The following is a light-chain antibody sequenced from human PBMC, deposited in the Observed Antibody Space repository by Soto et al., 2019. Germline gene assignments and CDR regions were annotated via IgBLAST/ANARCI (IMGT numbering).Light chain of an antibody. CDR2: EVS. CDR3: SSYTNSSTLVG. CDR1: SSDVGGYNF. Sequence: QSVLTQPASVSGSPGQSITSSCTGTSSDVGGYNFVSWYQHHPGKAPKLIIYEVSNRPSGVSNRFSASKSGNTASLTISGLQAEDEADYYCSSYTNSSTLVGFGGGTKLTVL. V-gene: IGLV2-14*01. J-gene: IGLJ2*01.